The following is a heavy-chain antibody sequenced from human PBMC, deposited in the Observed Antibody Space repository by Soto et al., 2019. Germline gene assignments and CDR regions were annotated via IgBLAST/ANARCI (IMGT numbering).Heavy chain of an antibody. D-gene: IGHD3-22*01. V-gene: IGHV4-31*03. Sequence: PSETLSLTCTVSGGSISSGGYYWSWIRQHPGKGLEWIGYIYYSGSTYYNPSLKSRVTISVDTSKNQFSLKLSSVTAADSAVYYCASAELNYDSSGYYYWGQGTLVTVSS. CDR2: IYYSGST. CDR1: GGSISSGGYY. CDR3: ASAELNYDSSGYYY. J-gene: IGHJ4*02.